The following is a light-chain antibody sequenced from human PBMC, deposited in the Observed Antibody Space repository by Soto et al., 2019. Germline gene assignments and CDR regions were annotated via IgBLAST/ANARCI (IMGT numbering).Light chain of an antibody. J-gene: IGLJ1*01. CDR2: DVS. Sequence: QSALTQPASVSGSPGQSITISCTGTRSDVGGYNFVSWYQQYPGKAPKLMIYDVSNRPSGVSNRFSGSKSGNTASLTISGLQAEDEADYYCSSYRSSSTGVFGTGTKLTVL. CDR1: RSDVGGYNF. CDR3: SSYRSSSTGV. V-gene: IGLV2-14*01.